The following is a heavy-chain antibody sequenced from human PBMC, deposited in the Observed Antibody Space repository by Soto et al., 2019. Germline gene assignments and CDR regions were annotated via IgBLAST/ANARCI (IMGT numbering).Heavy chain of an antibody. V-gene: IGHV3-23*01. D-gene: IGHD1-26*01. J-gene: IGHJ4*02. CDR1: GFTFSSYA. Sequence: GSLRLSCAASGFTFSSYAMSWVRQAPGKGLEWVSAISGSGGSTYYADSVKGRFAISRDNSKNTLYLQMNSLRAEDTAVYYCAKDEMLVGGPSDYWGQGTLVTVSS. CDR3: AKDEMLVGGPSDY. CDR2: ISGSGGST.